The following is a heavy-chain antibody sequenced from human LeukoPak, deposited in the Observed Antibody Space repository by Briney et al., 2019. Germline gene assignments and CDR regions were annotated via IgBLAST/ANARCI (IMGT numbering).Heavy chain of an antibody. CDR2: IYSGST. CDR1: GGSISSSSYY. CDR3: ARRVGYCNSNGCPPFDY. Sequence: SETLSLTCTVSGGSISSSSYYWGWIRQPPGKGLEWIGSIYSGSTYYNPSLKSRVTISVDTSKNQFSLKLSSVTAADTAVYYCARRVGYCNSNGCPPFDYWGQGTLVTVSS. J-gene: IGHJ4*02. D-gene: IGHD2/OR15-2a*01. V-gene: IGHV4-39*07.